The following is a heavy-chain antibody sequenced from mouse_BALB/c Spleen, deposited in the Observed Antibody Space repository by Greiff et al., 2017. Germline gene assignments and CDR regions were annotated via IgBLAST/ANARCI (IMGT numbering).Heavy chain of an antibody. V-gene: IGHV7-3*02. CDR3: ARMITAFAY. CDR1: GFTFTDYY. J-gene: IGHJ3*01. D-gene: IGHD2-4*01. Sequence: EVMLVESGGGLVQPGGSLRLSCATSGFTFTDYYMSWVRQPPGKALEWLGFISNKANGYTTEYSVSVKGQFTISRDNSQSILYLQMNTLRAEDSATYYCARMITAFAYWGQGTLVTVSA. CDR2: ISNKANGYTT.